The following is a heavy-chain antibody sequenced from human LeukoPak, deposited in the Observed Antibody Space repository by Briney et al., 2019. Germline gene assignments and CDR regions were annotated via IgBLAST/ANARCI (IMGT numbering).Heavy chain of an antibody. CDR2: IYSIGNT. CDR3: ASDQGYSYGYVGAFDI. Sequence: SETLSLTCTVSGGSISSYFWSWIRQPPGKGLQWIGYIYSIGNTNYNPSLKSRVTISVDRSKNQFSLKLSSVTAADTAVYYCASDQGYSYGYVGAFDIWGQGTMVTVSS. D-gene: IGHD5-18*01. J-gene: IGHJ3*02. CDR1: GGSISSYF. V-gene: IGHV4-59*12.